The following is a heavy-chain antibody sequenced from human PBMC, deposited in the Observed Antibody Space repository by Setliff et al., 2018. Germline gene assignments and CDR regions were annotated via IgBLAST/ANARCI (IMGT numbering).Heavy chain of an antibody. J-gene: IGHJ4*02. Sequence: PGGSLRLSCAASGFTFNKYWMTWVRQAPGKGPEWISVTYRSGVTNYADSVKGRFSISRDNSKNTLYLQMNSLRADDTAVYYCRLWSGETSRDYWGQGTLVTVSS. CDR2: TYRSGVT. D-gene: IGHD3-10*01. CDR1: GFTFNKYW. CDR3: RLWSGETSRDY. V-gene: IGHV3-53*01.